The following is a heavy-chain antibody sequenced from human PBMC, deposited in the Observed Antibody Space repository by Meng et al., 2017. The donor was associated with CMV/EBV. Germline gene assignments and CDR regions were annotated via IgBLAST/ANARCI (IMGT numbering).Heavy chain of an antibody. CDR1: GFTFTSSA. D-gene: IGHD2-15*01. CDR2: IVVGSGNT. J-gene: IGHJ3*02. V-gene: IGHV1-58*01. CDR3: AAEQYCSGGSCYGSYVGEGAFDI. Sequence: SVKVSCKASGFTFTSSAVQWVRQARGQRLEWIGWIVVGSGNTNYAQKFQERVTITRDMSTSTAYMELSSLRSEDTAVYYCAAEQYCSGGSCYGSYVGEGAFDIWGQGTMVTVSS.